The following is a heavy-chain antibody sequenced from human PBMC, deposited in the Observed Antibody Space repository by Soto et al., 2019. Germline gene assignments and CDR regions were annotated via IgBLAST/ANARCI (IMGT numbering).Heavy chain of an antibody. D-gene: IGHD3-10*01. V-gene: IGHV4-34*01. Sequence: TSETLSLTCAVYGGSFSGYYWGWIRQPPGKGLEWIGEINHSGSTNYNPSLKSRVTISVDTSKNQFPLKLSSVTAADTAVYYCARGNINMVRGVMRRNCYYYKDVWGKGTTVTVSS. CDR2: INHSGST. CDR1: GGSFSGYY. J-gene: IGHJ6*03. CDR3: ARGNINMVRGVMRRNCYYYKDV.